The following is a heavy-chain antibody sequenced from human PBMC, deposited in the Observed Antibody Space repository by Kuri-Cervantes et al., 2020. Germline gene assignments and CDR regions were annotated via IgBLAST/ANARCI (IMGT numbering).Heavy chain of an antibody. Sequence: SETLSLTCTVSGGSISSYYWSWIRQPPGKGLERIGYIYYSGSTNYNPSLKSRVTISVDTSKNQFSLKLSSVTAADTAVYYCARMTTVTRDGYYYYGMDVWGQGTTVTVSS. J-gene: IGHJ6*02. CDR3: ARMTTVTRDGYYYYGMDV. D-gene: IGHD4-17*01. CDR1: GGSISSYY. V-gene: IGHV4-59*01. CDR2: IYYSGST.